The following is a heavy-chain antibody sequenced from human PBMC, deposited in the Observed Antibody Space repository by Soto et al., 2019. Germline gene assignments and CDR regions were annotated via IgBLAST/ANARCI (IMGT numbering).Heavy chain of an antibody. CDR2: INGADGNT. Sequence: ASVKVSCKTSGYAFTNYAIHWVRQAPGQSFEWMGWINGADGNTKYSQKVQGRVTITRDTSASTAYMELSSLRSEDTAVYYCARGAKYYFDRSCYYYIFHYWGQGTLVTVYS. J-gene: IGHJ4*02. CDR1: GYAFTNYA. V-gene: IGHV1-3*01. CDR3: ARGAKYYFDRSCYYYIFHY. D-gene: IGHD3-22*01.